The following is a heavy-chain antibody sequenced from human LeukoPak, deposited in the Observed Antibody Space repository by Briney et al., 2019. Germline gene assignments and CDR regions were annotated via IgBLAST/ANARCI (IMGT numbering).Heavy chain of an antibody. Sequence: GGSLRLSCAASGFTFSSYGMHWVRQAPGKGLEWVAVISSDGSNKYYVDSVKGRFTISRDNSKNTLYLQMNSLRAEDTAVYYCAKNAHLDYWGQGTLVTVSS. J-gene: IGHJ4*02. CDR3: AKNAHLDY. V-gene: IGHV3-30*18. CDR1: GFTFSSYG. CDR2: ISSDGSNK.